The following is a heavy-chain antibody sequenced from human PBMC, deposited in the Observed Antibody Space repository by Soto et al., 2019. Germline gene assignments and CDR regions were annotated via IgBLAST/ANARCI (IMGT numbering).Heavy chain of an antibody. V-gene: IGHV3-49*03. CDR2: IRSKAYGGTT. D-gene: IGHD4-17*01. CDR1: GFTFGDYA. CDR3: TSFDDYGDYYYYGMDV. Sequence: LRLSCTASGFTFGDYAMSWFRQAPGKGLEWVGFIRSKAYGGTTEYAASVKGRFTISRDDSKSIAYLQMNSLKTEDTAVYYCTSFDDYGDYYYYGMDVWGQGTTVTVSS. J-gene: IGHJ6*02.